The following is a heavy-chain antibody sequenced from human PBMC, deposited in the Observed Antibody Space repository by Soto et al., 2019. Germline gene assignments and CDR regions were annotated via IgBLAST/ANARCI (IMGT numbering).Heavy chain of an antibody. CDR3: TRHLVDY. J-gene: IGHJ4*02. V-gene: IGHV3-73*01. CDR2: IRSKLNNHAT. Sequence: EVQLVESGGGLVQPGGSLKLSCAASGFTFSGSALHWVRQASGKGLEWVGRIRSKLNNHATAYAASVKGRFTISRDDSKNMVYLQMSSLKTEDTAVYYCTRHLVDYWGQGTLVTVSS. CDR1: GFTFSGSA.